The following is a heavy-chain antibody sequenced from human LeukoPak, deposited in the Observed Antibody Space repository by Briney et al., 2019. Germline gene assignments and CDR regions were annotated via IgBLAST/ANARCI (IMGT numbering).Heavy chain of an antibody. CDR2: IGGSGVNT. CDR3: AKGMSGSSPYNWFDP. CDR1: GLIFSNYA. Sequence: PGGSQRLSCAASGLIFSNYAMSWVRQAPGKGREWVSVIGGSGVNTYYADSVKGRFTISRDNSKNTLFLQMNSLRAEDTAVYYCAKGMSGSSPYNWFDPWGQGTLVTVSS. V-gene: IGHV3-23*01. D-gene: IGHD1-26*01. J-gene: IGHJ5*02.